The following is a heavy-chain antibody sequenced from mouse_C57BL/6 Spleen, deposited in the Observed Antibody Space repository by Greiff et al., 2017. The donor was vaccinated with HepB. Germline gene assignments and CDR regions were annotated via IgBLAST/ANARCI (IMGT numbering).Heavy chain of an antibody. CDR3: ARWGYGSSYDYAMDY. CDR1: GYAFSSSW. CDR2: IYPGDGDT. J-gene: IGHJ4*01. V-gene: IGHV1-82*01. Sequence: VQLQQSGPELVKPGASVKISCKASGYAFSSSWMNWVKQRPGKGLEWIGRIYPGDGDTNYKGKFKGKATLTADKSSSTAYMQLSSLTSEDSAVYFCARWGYGSSYDYAMDYWGQGTSVTVSS. D-gene: IGHD1-1*01.